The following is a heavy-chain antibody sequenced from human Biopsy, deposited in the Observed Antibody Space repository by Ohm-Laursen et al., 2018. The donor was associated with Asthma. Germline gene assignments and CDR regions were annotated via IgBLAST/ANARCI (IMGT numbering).Heavy chain of an antibody. D-gene: IGHD1-1*01. J-gene: IGHJ4*01. Sequence: PTQTLTLTGTFSGFSLSKSGVGVGWIRLPPREVPEWLALFYWIGDTHYNPAPRSRLTIAKDTSRKQVVLAMSNMDTVDTGAYFCARAERRVEFSYFDNWGLGTLVYVSS. CDR3: ARAERRVEFSYFDN. V-gene: IGHV2-5*04. CDR1: GFSLSKSGVG. CDR2: FYWIGDT.